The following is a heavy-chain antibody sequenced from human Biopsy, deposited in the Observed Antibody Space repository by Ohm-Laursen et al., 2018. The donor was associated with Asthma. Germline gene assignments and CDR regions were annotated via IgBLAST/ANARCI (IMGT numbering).Heavy chain of an antibody. CDR3: ARGPEYVRSSGALDY. Sequence: ASVKASCQASGGTFSSNSINWVRQAPGQGLEWMGRIIPIFGPTNYAQKFQGRVTISADDSTSTAYMELSSLSSEDTALYYCARGPEYVRSSGALDYWGQGTLVTVSS. CDR2: IIPIFGPT. J-gene: IGHJ4*02. V-gene: IGHV1-69*13. CDR1: GGTFSSNS. D-gene: IGHD2-2*01.